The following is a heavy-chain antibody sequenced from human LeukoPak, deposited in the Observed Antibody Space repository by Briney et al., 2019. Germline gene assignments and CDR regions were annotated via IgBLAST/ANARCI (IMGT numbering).Heavy chain of an antibody. CDR1: GGSFSGYY. CDR2: INHSGST. J-gene: IGHJ6*03. CDR3: ARGYDFWSGSYMDV. D-gene: IGHD3-3*01. V-gene: IGHV4-34*01. Sequence: SETLSLTCAVYGGSFSGYYWSWIRQPPRKGLEWIGEINHSGSTNYNPSLKSRVTISVDTSKNQFSLKLSSVTAADTAVYYCARGYDFWSGSYMDVWGKGTTVTVSS.